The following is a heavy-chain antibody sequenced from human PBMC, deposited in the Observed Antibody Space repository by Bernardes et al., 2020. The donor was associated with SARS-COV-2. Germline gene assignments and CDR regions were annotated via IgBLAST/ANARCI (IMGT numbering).Heavy chain of an antibody. Sequence: SETLSLTCTVSGSSVSSGGYYWSWIRQPPGKGLEWVGFIYYNGNTNYNPSLKSRVTISVDTSKNQLSLKLTSVTAADTAVYYCARDVRGGTLDYWGQGTTVTVSS. V-gene: IGHV4-61*08. CDR3: ARDVRGGTLDY. J-gene: IGHJ4*02. D-gene: IGHD2-15*01. CDR2: IYYNGNT. CDR1: GSSVSSGGYY.